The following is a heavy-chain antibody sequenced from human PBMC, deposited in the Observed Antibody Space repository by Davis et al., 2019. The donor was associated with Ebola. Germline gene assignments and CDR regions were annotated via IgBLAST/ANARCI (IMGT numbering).Heavy chain of an antibody. V-gene: IGHV3-7*01. CDR2: TTQDATET. CDR1: GFTFSTFW. CDR3: AGGPGWLIEY. D-gene: IGHD6-19*01. J-gene: IGHJ4*02. Sequence: GESLKISCDASGFTFSTFWMNWVRQAPGKGLEWVANTTQDATETSSVDSVKGRFTISRDNAENSLFLQMHSLRAEDTAVYYCAGGPGWLIEYWGQGTQITVSS.